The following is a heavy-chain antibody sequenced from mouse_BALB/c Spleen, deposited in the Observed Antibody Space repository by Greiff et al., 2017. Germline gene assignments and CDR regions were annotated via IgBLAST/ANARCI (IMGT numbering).Heavy chain of an antibody. D-gene: IGHD2-10*02. CDR2: ISYDGSN. CDR3: ARDVWPYAMDY. J-gene: IGHJ4*01. V-gene: IGHV3-6*02. CDR1: GYSITSGYY. Sequence: EVQLQQSGPGLVKPSQSLSLTCSVTGYSITSGYYWNWIRQFPGNKLEWMGYISYDGSNNYNPSLKNRISITRDTSKNQFFLKLNSVTTEDTATYYCARDVWPYAMDYWGQGTSVTVSS.